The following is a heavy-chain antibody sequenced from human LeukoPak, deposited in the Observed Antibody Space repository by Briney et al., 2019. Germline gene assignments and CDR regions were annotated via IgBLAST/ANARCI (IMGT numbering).Heavy chain of an antibody. D-gene: IGHD5-24*01. Sequence: SVKVSCKASGGTFSSYAISWVRQAPGQGLEWMGGIIPIFGTANYAQKSQGRVTITADESTSTAYMELSRLRSEDTAVYYCAREGHRDGYNLPFDYWGQGTLVTVSS. V-gene: IGHV1-69*13. J-gene: IGHJ4*02. CDR1: GGTFSSYA. CDR3: AREGHRDGYNLPFDY. CDR2: IIPIFGTA.